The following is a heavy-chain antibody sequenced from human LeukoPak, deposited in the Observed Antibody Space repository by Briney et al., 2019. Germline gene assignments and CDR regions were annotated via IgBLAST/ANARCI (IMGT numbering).Heavy chain of an antibody. D-gene: IGHD5-24*01. CDR2: IWHDGSHK. J-gene: IGHJ4*02. CDR1: GFAFNTYA. CDR3: AILPVEMATMFDY. V-gene: IGHV3-33*01. Sequence: GGSLRLSCAASGFAFNTYAMHWVRQAPGQGLEWVALIWHDGSHKFYSNSVRGQFTISRDNSKNTVSLQMNNLRPEETAVYYCAILPVEMATMFDYWGQGTLVTVSS.